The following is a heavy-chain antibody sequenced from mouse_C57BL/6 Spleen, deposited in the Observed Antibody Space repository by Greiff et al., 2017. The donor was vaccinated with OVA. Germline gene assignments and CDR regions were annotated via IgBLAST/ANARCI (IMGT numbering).Heavy chain of an antibody. V-gene: IGHV3-1*01. J-gene: IGHJ1*03. CDR3: ARDSSYHYYGSSYGYFDV. D-gene: IGHD1-1*01. CDR2: ISYSGST. CDR1: GYSITSGYD. Sequence: DVKLVESGPGMVKPSQSLSLTCTVTGYSITSGYDWHWIRHFPGNKLEWMGYISYSGSTNYNPSLKSRISITHDTSKNHFFLKLNSVTTEDTATYYCARDSSYHYYGSSYGYFDVWGTGTTVTVSS.